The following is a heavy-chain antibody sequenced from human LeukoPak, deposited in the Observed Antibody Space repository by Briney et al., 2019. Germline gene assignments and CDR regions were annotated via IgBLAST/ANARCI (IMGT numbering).Heavy chain of an antibody. V-gene: IGHV3-23*01. CDR3: AKAPQGRIAVPGTRVFDL. J-gene: IGHJ4*02. CDR2: ISGSGAST. Sequence: GRSLRLSCAASGFTFSSYGMHWVRQAPGKGLEWVSGISGSGASTYYADSVKGRFTISRDNSKNTLFLQMNSLRADDTAVYYCAKAPQGRIAVPGTRVFDLWGQGTLVTVSS. CDR1: GFTFSSYG. D-gene: IGHD6-19*01.